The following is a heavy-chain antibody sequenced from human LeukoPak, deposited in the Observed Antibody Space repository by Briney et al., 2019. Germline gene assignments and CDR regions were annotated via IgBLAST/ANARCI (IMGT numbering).Heavy chain of an antibody. CDR3: AKDLGYSYGRSFDH. D-gene: IGHD5-18*01. Sequence: ETLSLTCTVSGGSISSYYWSWIRQPPGKGLEWVSAISGSGGTKYADSVKGRFTISRDNSKNTLFVQVNSLRAEDTALYYCAKDLGYSYGRSFDHWGQGTLVTVSS. J-gene: IGHJ4*02. CDR2: ISGSGGT. CDR1: GGSISSYY. V-gene: IGHV3-23*01.